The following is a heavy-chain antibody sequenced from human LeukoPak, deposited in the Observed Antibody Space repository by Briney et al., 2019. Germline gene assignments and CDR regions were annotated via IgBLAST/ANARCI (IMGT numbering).Heavy chain of an antibody. CDR2: ISSSGGII. Sequence: GGSLRLSCAASGFTFSGYEMNWVRQAPGKGLEWVSYISSSGGIIYYADSVKGRFTISRDNAKNSLYLQMNSLRAEDTAVYYCARTSGASGYGMDVWGQGTTVTVS. D-gene: IGHD1-14*01. V-gene: IGHV3-48*03. J-gene: IGHJ6*02. CDR3: ARTSGASGYGMDV. CDR1: GFTFSGYE.